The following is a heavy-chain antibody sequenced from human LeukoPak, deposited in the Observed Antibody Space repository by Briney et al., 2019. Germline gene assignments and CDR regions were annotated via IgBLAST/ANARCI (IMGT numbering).Heavy chain of an antibody. CDR2: IRYDGSNK. V-gene: IGHV3-30*02. CDR3: ARVGGATTQYFDY. Sequence: SGGSLRLSCAASGFTFSSYGMHWVRQAPGKGLEWVAFIRYDGSNKYYADSVKGRFTISRDNSKNTLYLQMNSLRAEDTAVYYCARVGGATTQYFDYWGQGTLVTVSS. J-gene: IGHJ4*02. D-gene: IGHD1-26*01. CDR1: GFTFSSYG.